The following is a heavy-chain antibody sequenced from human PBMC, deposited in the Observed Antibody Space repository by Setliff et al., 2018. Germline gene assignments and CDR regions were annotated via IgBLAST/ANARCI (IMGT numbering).Heavy chain of an antibody. V-gene: IGHV4-59*08. CDR2: VSYGGST. CDR3: ARTGTTYYYSCMDV. Sequence: SETLSLTCAVSGAAISTYHWSWLRQPPGKGLEWIGYVSYGGSTKYNPSLESRVTISLDAPKNQFSLKLTPVTAADTAVYYCARTGTTYYYSCMDVWGKGTTVTSP. D-gene: IGHD3-22*01. CDR1: GAAISTYH. J-gene: IGHJ6*03.